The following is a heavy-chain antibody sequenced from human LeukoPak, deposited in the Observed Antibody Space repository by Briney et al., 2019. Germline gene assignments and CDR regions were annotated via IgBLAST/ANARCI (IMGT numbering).Heavy chain of an antibody. CDR2: ISTSGVST. D-gene: IGHD3-3*01. CDR3: AKPYYDFWGGYFA. J-gene: IGHJ4*02. V-gene: IGHV3-23*01. Sequence: GGSLRLSCAASGFTVSSNYMTWVRQAPGKGLEWVSSISTSGVSTNYAVSVKGRLTISRDNSKTMVYLQMNSLRAEDTAVYYCAKPYYDFWGGYFAWGQGTLVTVSS. CDR1: GFTVSSNY.